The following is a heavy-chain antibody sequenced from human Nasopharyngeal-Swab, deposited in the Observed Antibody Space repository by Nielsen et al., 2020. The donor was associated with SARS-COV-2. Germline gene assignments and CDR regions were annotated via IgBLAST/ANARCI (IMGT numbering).Heavy chain of an antibody. Sequence: SCAASGFTFSSYAMHWVRQAPGKGLEWVANIKQDGSEKYYVDSVKGRFTISRDNAKNSLYLQMNSLRAEDTAVYYCARDLHCSGGSCYSYGMDVWGQGTTVTVSS. CDR1: GFTFSSYA. D-gene: IGHD2-15*01. CDR2: IKQDGSEK. J-gene: IGHJ6*02. CDR3: ARDLHCSGGSCYSYGMDV. V-gene: IGHV3-7*01.